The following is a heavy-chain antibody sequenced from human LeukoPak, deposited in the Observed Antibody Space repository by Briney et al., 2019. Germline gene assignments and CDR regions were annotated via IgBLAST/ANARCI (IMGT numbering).Heavy chain of an antibody. J-gene: IGHJ4*02. D-gene: IGHD3-22*01. CDR3: AKDQKYYYDSSGYYPDY. Sequence: GGSLRLSCAASGFTFSSYAMSWVRQAPGKGLEWVSAISGSGGSTYYADSVKGRFTISRDNSKNTLYLQMNSLRAEDTAVYYCAKDQKYYYDSSGYYPDYWGQGTLVTVSS. V-gene: IGHV3-23*01. CDR2: ISGSGGST. CDR1: GFTFSSYA.